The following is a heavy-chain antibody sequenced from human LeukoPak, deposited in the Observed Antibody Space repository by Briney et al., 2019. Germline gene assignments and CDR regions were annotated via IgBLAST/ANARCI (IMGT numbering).Heavy chain of an antibody. CDR1: GYTFTSYG. J-gene: IGHJ3*02. CDR2: INPNSGGT. V-gene: IGHV1-2*02. D-gene: IGHD2-2*01. Sequence: ASVKVSCKASGYTFTSYGISWVRQAPGQGLEWMGWINPNSGGTNYAQKFQGRVTMTRDTSISTAYMELSRLRSDDTAVYYCAIPPRPIVVVPAAIDAFDIWGQGTMVTVSS. CDR3: AIPPRPIVVVPAAIDAFDI.